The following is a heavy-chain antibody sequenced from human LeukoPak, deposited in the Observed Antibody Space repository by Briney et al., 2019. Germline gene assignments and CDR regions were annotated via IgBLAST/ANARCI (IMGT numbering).Heavy chain of an antibody. CDR2: ISYDGSNK. CDR1: GFTFSSYA. Sequence: GRSLRLSYAAAGFTFSSYAMHWVRQAPCKGLEWVAVISYDGSNKYYADSVKGRFTISRDNSKNTLYLQMNSLRAEDTAVYYCARDLNWGDSSLWGQGTLVTVSS. V-gene: IGHV3-30-3*01. D-gene: IGHD7-27*01. J-gene: IGHJ4*02. CDR3: ARDLNWGDSSL.